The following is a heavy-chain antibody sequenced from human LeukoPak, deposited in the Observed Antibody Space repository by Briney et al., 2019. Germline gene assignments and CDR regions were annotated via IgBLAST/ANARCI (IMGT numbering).Heavy chain of an antibody. Sequence: SETLSPTCTVSGASLSSYYSSWIRQPPGKGLEWIGYIYYSGSTNYNPSLKTRVTISVDTSKNQLSLKLSSGIGSDTAVYYCARGKYSGFDPFDYWVQGTVVTVSS. D-gene: IGHD5-12*01. CDR3: ARGKYSGFDPFDY. V-gene: IGHV4-59*01. J-gene: IGHJ4*02. CDR1: GASLSSYY. CDR2: IYYSGST.